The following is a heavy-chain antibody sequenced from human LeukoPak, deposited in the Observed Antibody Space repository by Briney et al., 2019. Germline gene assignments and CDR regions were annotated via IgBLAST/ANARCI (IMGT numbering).Heavy chain of an antibody. CDR1: GYTFTSYG. V-gene: IGHV1-18*01. CDR2: ISAYNGNT. J-gene: IGHJ4*02. D-gene: IGHD3-16*02. CDR3: ARGTYDYVWGSYRSGSFDY. Sequence: ASVKVSCKASGYTFTSYGISWVRQAPGQGLEWMGWISAYNGNTNYAQKLQGRVTMTTDTSTSTAYMELRSLRSDDPAVYYCARGTYDYVWGSYRSGSFDYWGQGTLVTVSS.